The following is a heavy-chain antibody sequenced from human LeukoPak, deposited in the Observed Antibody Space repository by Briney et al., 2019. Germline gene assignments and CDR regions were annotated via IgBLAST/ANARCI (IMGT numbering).Heavy chain of an antibody. CDR3: ARFGLYYDMDV. V-gene: IGHV4-59*01. J-gene: IGHJ6*02. CDR1: GGSISGYY. CDR2: IHYSGKA. Sequence: PSETLSLTCTVFGGSISGYYWTWIRQPPGKGLEWIGQIHYSGKADYNPSLSSRVTISVDTSKNQMPLKLNSLTAADTAMYYCARFGLYYDMDVWGQGTTVTVS. D-gene: IGHD3/OR15-3a*01.